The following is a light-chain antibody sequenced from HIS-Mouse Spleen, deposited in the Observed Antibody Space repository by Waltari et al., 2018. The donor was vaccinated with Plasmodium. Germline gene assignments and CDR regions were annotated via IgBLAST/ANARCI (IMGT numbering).Light chain of an antibody. CDR2: GAS. J-gene: IGKJ3*01. CDR3: QQYNNWSFT. CDR1: PSVSSN. Sequence: EIVMTQSPATLSVSPGERATPPCRASPSVSSNLAWYQQKPGQAPMLPIYGASTRATGIPARFSGSGSGTEFTLTISSLQSEDFAVYYCQQYNNWSFTFGPGTKVDIK. V-gene: IGKV3-15*01.